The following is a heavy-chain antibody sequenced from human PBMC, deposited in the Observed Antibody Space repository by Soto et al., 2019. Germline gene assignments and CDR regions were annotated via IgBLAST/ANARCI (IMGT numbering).Heavy chain of an antibody. CDR2: ISWNSNNI. Sequence: GGSLRLSCAASGFTFSGYGMSWVRQAPGKGLEWVSGISWNSNNIGYADSVKGRFTISRDNAKKSLYLQMNSLRAEDTALYYCARGSGYSIYYYMDVWGKGTTVTVSS. CDR1: GFTFSGYG. CDR3: ARGSGYSIYYYMDV. D-gene: IGHD5-12*01. J-gene: IGHJ6*03. V-gene: IGHV3-9*01.